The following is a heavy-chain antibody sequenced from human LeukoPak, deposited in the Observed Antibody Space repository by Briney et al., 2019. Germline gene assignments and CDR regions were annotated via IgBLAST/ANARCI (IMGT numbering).Heavy chain of an antibody. Sequence: GGSLRLSCAASGFTFSSYGMHWVRQAPGKGLEWVAVIWYDGSNKYYADSVKGRFTISRDNSKNTLYLQMNSLRAEDTAVYYCARGLFRYYYDSSGYYLDYWGQGTLVTVSS. CDR2: IWYDGSNK. CDR1: GFTFSSYG. CDR3: ARGLFRYYYDSSGYYLDY. V-gene: IGHV3-33*01. D-gene: IGHD3-22*01. J-gene: IGHJ4*02.